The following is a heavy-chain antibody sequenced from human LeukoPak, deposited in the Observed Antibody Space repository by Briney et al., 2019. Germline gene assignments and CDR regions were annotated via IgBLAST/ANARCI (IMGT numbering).Heavy chain of an antibody. J-gene: IGHJ5*02. CDR1: GGSFSGYY. Sequence: KTSETLSLTCAVYGGSFSGYYWSWIRQPPGKGLEWIGEINHSGSTNYNPSLKSRVTISVGTSKNQFSLKLSSVTAADTAVYYCARDRTYFSSGWYQRGYNWFDPWGQGTLVTVSS. D-gene: IGHD6-19*01. CDR2: INHSGST. CDR3: ARDRTYFSSGWYQRGYNWFDP. V-gene: IGHV4-34*01.